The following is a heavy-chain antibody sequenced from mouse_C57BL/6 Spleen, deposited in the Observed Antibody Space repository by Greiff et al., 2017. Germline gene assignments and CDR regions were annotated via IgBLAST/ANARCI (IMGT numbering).Heavy chain of an antibody. CDR1: GYAFTNYL. Sequence: VQLQQSGAELVRPGTSVKVSCKASGYAFTNYLIEWVKQRPGQGLEWIGVINPGSGGTNYNEKFKGKATLTADKSSSTAYMQLSSLTSEDSAVYFCARSPDGSYAMDYWGQGTSVTVSS. V-gene: IGHV1-54*01. J-gene: IGHJ4*01. CDR2: INPGSGGT. CDR3: ARSPDGSYAMDY.